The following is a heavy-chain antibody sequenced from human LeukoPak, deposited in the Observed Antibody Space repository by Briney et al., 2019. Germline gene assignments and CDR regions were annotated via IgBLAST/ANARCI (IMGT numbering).Heavy chain of an antibody. J-gene: IGHJ4*02. CDR2: INPSGGST. Sequence: ASVKVSCKASGYTFTSYYMHWVRQAPEQGLEWMEIINPSGGSTSYAQKFQGRVTMTRDMSTSTVYMELSSLRSEDMAVYYCARGYSSSWLLRPYYYFDYWGQGTLVTVSS. D-gene: IGHD6-13*01. V-gene: IGHV1-46*01. CDR3: ARGYSSSWLLRPYYYFDY. CDR1: GYTFTSYY.